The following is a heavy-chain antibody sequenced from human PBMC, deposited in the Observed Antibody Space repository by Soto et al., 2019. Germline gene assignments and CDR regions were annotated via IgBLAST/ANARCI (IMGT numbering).Heavy chain of an antibody. D-gene: IGHD3-16*01. CDR1: GGSITSYY. J-gene: IGHJ6*03. CDR2: IYYSGST. CDR3: ARDKSELVTVGVYYYYMDV. V-gene: IGHV4-59*01. Sequence: SETLSLTCTVSGGSITSYYWTWIRQPPGKGLEWIGNIYYSGSTNYNPSLRSRVTISVDTSKNQFSLELTSVTAADTAVYYCARDKSELVTVGVYYYYMDVWGKGTTVTVAS.